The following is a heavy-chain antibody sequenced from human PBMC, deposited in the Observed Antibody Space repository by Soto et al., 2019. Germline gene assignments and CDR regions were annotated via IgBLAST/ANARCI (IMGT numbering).Heavy chain of an antibody. CDR1: GFIFENFG. J-gene: IGHJ5*02. D-gene: IGHD1-26*01. Sequence: QAEGSLRLSCAASGFIFENFGMSWVRQAPGKGLEWISSISGSGFKKYYADSVKGRFTISRDNSKSTVYLELNNLSAEDTAVYHCAKNQGVELVPLATVDWFDPWGQGSVVTVSS. V-gene: IGHV3-23*01. CDR2: ISGSGFKK. CDR3: AKNQGVELVPLATVDWFDP.